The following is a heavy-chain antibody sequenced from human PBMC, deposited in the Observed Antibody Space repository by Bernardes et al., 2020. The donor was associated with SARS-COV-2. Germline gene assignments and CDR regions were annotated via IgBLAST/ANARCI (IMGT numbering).Heavy chain of an antibody. CDR2: ISGSSSYR. J-gene: IGHJ2*01. D-gene: IGHD3-10*01. Sequence: GWSLRLSCEASAFTFGDHSMNWVRQVPGKGLEWVSSISGSSSYRYYADSVRGRFTISRDNAKNSLFLQMNSLRVDDTAVYYCARDRGRAPLMYWHFDLWGRGTLVTVSS. CDR1: AFTFGDHS. CDR3: ARDRGRAPLMYWHFDL. V-gene: IGHV3-21*06.